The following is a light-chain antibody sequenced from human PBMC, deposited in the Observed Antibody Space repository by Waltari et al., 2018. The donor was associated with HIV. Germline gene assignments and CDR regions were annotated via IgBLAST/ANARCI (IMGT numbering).Light chain of an antibody. J-gene: IGLJ3*02. CDR2: SNN. CDR3: AAWDDSLNGWV. V-gene: IGLV1-44*01. CDR1: SSNIGRNT. Sequence: QSVLTQPPSASGTPGQRVTISCSGSSSNIGRNTVNWYQQLPGTAPKLRLYSNNQRPSGVPDRFSGSKSGTSASLAISGLQSEDEADYYCAAWDDSLNGWVFGGGTKLTVL.